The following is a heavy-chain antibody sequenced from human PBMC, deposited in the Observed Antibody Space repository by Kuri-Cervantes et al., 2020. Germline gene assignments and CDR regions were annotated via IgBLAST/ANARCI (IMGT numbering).Heavy chain of an antibody. CDR1: GFTFSSYA. CDR3: AREGGWQQPVLDY. V-gene: IGHV3-30-3*01. Sequence: GGSLRLSCAASGFTFSSYAMHWVRQAPGKGLEWVAVISYDGSNKYYAGSVKGRFTISRDNSKNTLYLQMNSLRAEDTAVYYCAREGGWQQPVLDYWGQGTLVTVSS. CDR2: ISYDGSNK. J-gene: IGHJ4*02. D-gene: IGHD6-13*01.